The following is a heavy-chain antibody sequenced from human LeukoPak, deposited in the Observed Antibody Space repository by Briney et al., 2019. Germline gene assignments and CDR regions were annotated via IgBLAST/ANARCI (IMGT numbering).Heavy chain of an antibody. V-gene: IGHV3-23*01. CDR1: GFTFSSYA. D-gene: IGHD6-6*01. J-gene: IGHJ5*02. Sequence: GGSLRLSCAASGFTFSSYAMSWVRQAPGKGLEWVSAISGSGGSTYFADSVKGRFTISRDNSKNTLYLQMNSLRAEDTAVYYCGAARPSEWFDPWGQGTLVTVSS. CDR2: ISGSGGST. CDR3: GAARPSEWFDP.